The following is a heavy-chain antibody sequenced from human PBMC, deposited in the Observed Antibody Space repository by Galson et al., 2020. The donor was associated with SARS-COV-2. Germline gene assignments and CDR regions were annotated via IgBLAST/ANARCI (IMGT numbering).Heavy chain of an antibody. Sequence: SVKVSCKASGGTFSSYTISWVRQAPGQGLEWMGRIIPILGIANYAQKFQGRVTITADKSTSTAYMELSSLRSEDTAVYYCARSNHDYSNYNPFDIWGQGTMVTVSS. CDR1: GGTFSSYT. CDR2: IIPILGIA. CDR3: ARSNHDYSNYNPFDI. J-gene: IGHJ3*02. V-gene: IGHV1-69*02. D-gene: IGHD4-4*01.